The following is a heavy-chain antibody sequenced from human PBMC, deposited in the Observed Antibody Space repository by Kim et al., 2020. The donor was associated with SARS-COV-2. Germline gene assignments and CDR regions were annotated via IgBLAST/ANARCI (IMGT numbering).Heavy chain of an antibody. J-gene: IGHJ5*02. Sequence: SETLSLTCTVSGGSMSNYYWNWIRQPPGKELEWVGYIFYSGTTNYNPSVKSRVSISLDTSKNQFSLNLTSVPAADTAVYFCARGGTNQLAQAWGQGTLVT. CDR1: GGSMSNYY. CDR3: ARGGTNQLAQA. V-gene: IGHV4-59*13. CDR2: IFYSGTT. D-gene: IGHD2-2*01.